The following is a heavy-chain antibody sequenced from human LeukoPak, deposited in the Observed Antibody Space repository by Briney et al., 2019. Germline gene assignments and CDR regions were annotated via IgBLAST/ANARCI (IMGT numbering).Heavy chain of an antibody. CDR3: ARGHDCVWGSYPNDAFDF. J-gene: IGHJ3*01. CDR2: IDPNSGGT. Sequence: ASVKVSCKASEYTFTDYYMHWVRQAPGQGLEWMGRIDPNSGGTNYAQKFQGRVTMTRDTSISTAYMELNRLTSDDTTVYYCARGHDCVWGSYPNDAFDFWGQGTMVTVSS. CDR1: EYTFTDYY. D-gene: IGHD3-16*02. V-gene: IGHV1-2*06.